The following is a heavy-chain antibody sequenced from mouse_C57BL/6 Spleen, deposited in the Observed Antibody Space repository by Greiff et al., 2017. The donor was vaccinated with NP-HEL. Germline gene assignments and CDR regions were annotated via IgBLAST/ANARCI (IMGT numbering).Heavy chain of an antibody. J-gene: IGHJ4*01. D-gene: IGHD3-2*02. CDR3: ASLDSSGYYAMDY. CDR2: IWTGGGT. Sequence: QVQLQQSGPGLVAPSQSLSITCTVSGFSLTSYAISWVRQPPGKGLEWLGVIWTGGGTNYNSALKSRLSISKDNSKSQVFLKMNSLQTDDTARYYCASLDSSGYYAMDYWGQGTSVTGSS. CDR1: GFSLTSYA. V-gene: IGHV2-9-1*01.